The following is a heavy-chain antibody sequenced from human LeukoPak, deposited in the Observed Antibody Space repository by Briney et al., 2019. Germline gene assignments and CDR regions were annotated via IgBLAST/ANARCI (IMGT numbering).Heavy chain of an antibody. CDR2: ISYDGSNK. CDR1: GFTFSSYA. Sequence: GGSLRLSCAASGFTFSSYAMHWVRQAPGKGLEWVAVISYDGSNKYYADSVKGRFTISRDNSKNTLYLQMNSLRAEDTAVYYCARDDDIGIPYYFDYWGQGTLVTVSS. V-gene: IGHV3-30-3*01. D-gene: IGHD3-9*01. J-gene: IGHJ4*02. CDR3: ARDDDIGIPYYFDY.